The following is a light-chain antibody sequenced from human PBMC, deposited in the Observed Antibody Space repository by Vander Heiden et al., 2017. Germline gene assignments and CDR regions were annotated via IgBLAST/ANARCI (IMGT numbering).Light chain of an antibody. Sequence: EIVMTLSPATLSVSPGERVTLSCRASQSVSINLAWYQQKPGQAPRLLIYVASTRATGIPARFSGSGSGTEFTLTISSLQSDDSAVYYCQQYNNWPRTFGHGTKVEIK. J-gene: IGKJ1*01. CDR3: QQYNNWPRT. V-gene: IGKV3-15*01. CDR2: VAS. CDR1: QSVSIN.